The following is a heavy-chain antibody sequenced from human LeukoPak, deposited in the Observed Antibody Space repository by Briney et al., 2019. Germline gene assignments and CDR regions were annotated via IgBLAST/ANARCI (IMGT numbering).Heavy chain of an antibody. CDR2: VYKSGQI. CDR1: GGSISSYY. Sequence: SETLSLTCTVSGGSISSYYWSWIRQSPGKGLEWLAYVYKSGQIDYSSSLRSRLFVSVDRSKTQFSLRLRSVTAADTAVYYCASGKYFYDDSASINRASRTAPDTWAQGTMVTVSS. V-gene: IGHV4-59*01. D-gene: IGHD3-3*01. CDR3: ASGKYFYDDSASINRASRTAPDT. J-gene: IGHJ3*02.